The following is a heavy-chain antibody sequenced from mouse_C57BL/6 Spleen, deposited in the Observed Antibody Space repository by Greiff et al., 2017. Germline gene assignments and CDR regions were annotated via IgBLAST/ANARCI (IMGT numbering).Heavy chain of an antibody. CDR3: ASGRDDYDEGAWFAY. CDR2: ILPGSGST. V-gene: IGHV1-9*01. J-gene: IGHJ3*01. D-gene: IGHD2-4*01. Sequence: QVQLQQSGAELMKPGASVKLSCKATGYTFTGYWIEWVKQRPGHGLEWIGEILPGSGSTNYNEKFKGKATFTADTSSNTDYMQLSSLTTEDSAIYFWASGRDDYDEGAWFAYWGQGTLVTVSA. CDR1: GYTFTGYW.